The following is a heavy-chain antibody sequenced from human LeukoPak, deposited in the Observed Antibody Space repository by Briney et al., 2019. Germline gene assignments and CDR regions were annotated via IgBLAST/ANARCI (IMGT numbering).Heavy chain of an antibody. CDR2: INPSGGST. CDR3: ATSAYSSGYSDAFDI. D-gene: IGHD3-22*01. J-gene: IGHJ3*02. CDR1: GYTFTSYY. Sequence: ASVKVSCKASGYTFTSYYMHWVRQARGQGLEWMGIINPSGGSTSYAQKFQGRVTMTRDTSTSTVYMELSSLRSEDTAVYYCATSAYSSGYSDAFDIWGQGTMVTVSS. V-gene: IGHV1-46*01.